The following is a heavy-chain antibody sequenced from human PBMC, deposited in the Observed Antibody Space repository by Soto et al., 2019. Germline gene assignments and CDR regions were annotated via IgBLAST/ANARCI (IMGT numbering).Heavy chain of an antibody. CDR1: GFTFSSYS. J-gene: IGHJ6*02. CDR2: ISSSSSYI. Sequence: EVQLVESGGGXVKPGGSLRLSCAASGFTFSSYSMNWVRQAPGKGLEWVSSISSSSSYIYYADSVKGRFTISRDNAKNSLYLQMNSLRAEDTAVYYCARDLQPETYYYYGMDVWGQGTTVTVSS. CDR3: ARDLQPETYYYYGMDV. V-gene: IGHV3-21*01.